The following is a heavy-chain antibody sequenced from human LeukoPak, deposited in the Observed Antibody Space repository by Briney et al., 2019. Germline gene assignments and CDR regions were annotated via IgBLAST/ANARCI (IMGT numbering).Heavy chain of an antibody. D-gene: IGHD3-22*01. Sequence: ASVKVSCKASGYTFTSYDINWVRQAPGQGLEWMGGIIPIFGTANYAQKFQGRVTITADESTSTAYMELSSLRSEDTAVYYCARAAWLGFRYYGMDVWGQGTTVTVSS. V-gene: IGHV1-69*13. J-gene: IGHJ6*02. CDR3: ARAAWLGFRYYGMDV. CDR1: GYTFTSYD. CDR2: IIPIFGTA.